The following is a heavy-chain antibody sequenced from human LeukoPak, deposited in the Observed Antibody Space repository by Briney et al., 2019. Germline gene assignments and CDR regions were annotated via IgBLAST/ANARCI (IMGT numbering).Heavy chain of an antibody. Sequence: GGSLRLSCVVSGLSFSSYSMTWVPQAPGKGLEWVSGISASGRDTWFPDSVKGRFTISRDNSKNTLFLQMNSLRVEDTAIYYCAKDAAGPGYWGQGTLVTVSS. CDR1: GLSFSSYS. J-gene: IGHJ4*02. D-gene: IGHD6-13*01. V-gene: IGHV3-23*01. CDR3: AKDAAGPGY. CDR2: ISASGRDT.